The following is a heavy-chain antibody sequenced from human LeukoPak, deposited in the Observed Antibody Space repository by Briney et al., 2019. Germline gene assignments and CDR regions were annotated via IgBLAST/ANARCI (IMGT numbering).Heavy chain of an antibody. J-gene: IGHJ4*02. CDR2: IKSKTDGGTT. Sequence: PGGSLRLSCAASGFTFSNAWMSWVRQAPGKGLEWVGRIKSKTDGGTTDYAAPVKGRFTISRDDSKNTLYLQMNSLKTKDTALFYVTAWELKSRQTVAHWGQGNLVTVSS. CDR3: TAWELKSRQTVAH. CDR1: GFTFSNAW. D-gene: IGHD1-26*01. V-gene: IGHV3-15*01.